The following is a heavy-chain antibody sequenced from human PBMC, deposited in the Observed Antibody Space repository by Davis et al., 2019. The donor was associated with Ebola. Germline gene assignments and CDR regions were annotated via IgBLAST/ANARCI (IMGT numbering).Heavy chain of an antibody. J-gene: IGHJ6*04. CDR1: LYALTQLS. Sequence: ASVPVSCKVSLYALTQLSMHWVRQAPGKGLEWMGGFDPEEGAIVYVQKFQGRVTITADESTSTAYMELSSLRSEDTAVYYCARDARIAAAGLYYYYYYGMDVWGKGTTVTVSS. CDR3: ARDARIAAAGLYYYYYYGMDV. D-gene: IGHD6-13*01. V-gene: IGHV1-24*01. CDR2: FDPEEGAI.